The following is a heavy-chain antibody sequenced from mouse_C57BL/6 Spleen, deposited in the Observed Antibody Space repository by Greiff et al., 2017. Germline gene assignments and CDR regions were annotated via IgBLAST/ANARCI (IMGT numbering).Heavy chain of an antibody. CDR2: ISSGSSTI. Sequence: DVKLQESGGGLVKPGGSLKLSCAASGFTFSDYGMHWVRQAPEKGLEWVAYISSGSSTIYYADTVKGRFTISRDNAKNTLFLQMTSLRSEDTAMYYCARNDWYFDVWGTGTTVTVSS. CDR3: ARNDWYFDV. V-gene: IGHV5-17*01. CDR1: GFTFSDYG. D-gene: IGHD2-3*01. J-gene: IGHJ1*03.